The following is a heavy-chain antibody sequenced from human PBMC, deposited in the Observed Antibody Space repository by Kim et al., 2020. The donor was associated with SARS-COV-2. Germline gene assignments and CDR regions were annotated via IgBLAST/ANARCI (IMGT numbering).Heavy chain of an antibody. CDR1: GGSFSGYY. CDR2: INHSGST. D-gene: IGHD3-22*01. J-gene: IGHJ6*02. V-gene: IGHV4-34*01. CDR3: ASPPGPYHSGYNDYGMDV. Sequence: SETLSLTCAVYGGSFSGYYWSWIRQPPGKGLEWIGEINHSGSTNYNPSLKSRVTISVDTSKNQFSLKLSSVTAADTAVYYCASPPGPYHSGYNDYGMDVWGQGTTVTVSS.